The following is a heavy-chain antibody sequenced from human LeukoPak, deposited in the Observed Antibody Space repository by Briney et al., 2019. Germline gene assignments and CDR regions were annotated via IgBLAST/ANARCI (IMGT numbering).Heavy chain of an antibody. D-gene: IGHD3-22*01. J-gene: IGHJ4*02. CDR2: IRYDGSNK. CDR3: AKDLRYYDSSGYYETDY. Sequence: PGGSLRLSCAASGFTFSSYGMHWVRQAPGKGLEWVAFIRYDGSNKYYADSVKGRFTISRDNSKNTLYLQMNSLRAEDTAVYYCAKDLRYYDSSGYYETDYWDQGTLVTVSS. V-gene: IGHV3-30*02. CDR1: GFTFSSYG.